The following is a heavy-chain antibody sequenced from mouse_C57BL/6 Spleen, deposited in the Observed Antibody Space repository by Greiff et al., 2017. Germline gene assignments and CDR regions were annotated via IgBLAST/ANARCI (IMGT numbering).Heavy chain of an antibody. Sequence: QVQLQQSGAELVKPGASVKISCKASGYAFSSYWMNWVKQRPGKGLEWIGQIYPGDGDTNYNGKFKGKATLTADKSSSTAYMQLSSLTSEDSAVYFCARGSNSLYFDDWGQGTTLTVSS. CDR3: ARGSNSLYFDD. CDR2: IYPGDGDT. V-gene: IGHV1-80*01. J-gene: IGHJ2*01. D-gene: IGHD2-5*01. CDR1: GYAFSSYW.